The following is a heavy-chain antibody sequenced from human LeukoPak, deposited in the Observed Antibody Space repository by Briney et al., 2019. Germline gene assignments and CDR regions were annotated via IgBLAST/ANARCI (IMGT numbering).Heavy chain of an antibody. CDR1: GGTFSSYA. D-gene: IGHD3-22*01. CDR2: IIPIFGTA. J-gene: IGHJ5*02. V-gene: IGHV1-69*01. CDR3: AKGDSSGYLDPPTWFDP. Sequence: SVKVSCKASGGTFSSYAISWVRQAPGQGLEWMGGIIPIFGTANYAQKFQGRVTITADESTSTAYMELSSLRSEDTAVYYCAKGDSSGYLDPPTWFDPWGQGTLVTVSS.